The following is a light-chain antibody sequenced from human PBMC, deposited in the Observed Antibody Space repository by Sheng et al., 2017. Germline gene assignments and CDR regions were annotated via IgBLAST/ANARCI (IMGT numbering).Light chain of an antibody. CDR1: QDIRTY. Sequence: DPVSITCRASQDIRTYLAWNQQKPGKAPEVLIYAASTLQGGVPSRFSGSGSGTEFTLTISSLQPEDFGTYYCQQLHIYPLTFGGGTKVEIK. CDR2: AAS. CDR3: QQLHIYPLT. V-gene: IGKV1-9*01. J-gene: IGKJ4*01.